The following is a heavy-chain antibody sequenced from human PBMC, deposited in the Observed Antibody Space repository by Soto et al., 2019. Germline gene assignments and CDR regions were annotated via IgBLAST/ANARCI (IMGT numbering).Heavy chain of an antibody. V-gene: IGHV3-33*01. CDR2: IWYDGTQK. CDR3: ARAGGTTVTGLWHFDS. J-gene: IGHJ4*02. Sequence: GGSLRLSCEASGFTFNTYSMHWVRQPPGKGLEWLAAIWYDGTQKYYADSVKGRFIISRDNSKKTLYLEMSSLRAEDTAVYYCARAGGTTVTGLWHFDSWGQGTLVTVSS. D-gene: IGHD4-17*01. CDR1: GFTFNTYS.